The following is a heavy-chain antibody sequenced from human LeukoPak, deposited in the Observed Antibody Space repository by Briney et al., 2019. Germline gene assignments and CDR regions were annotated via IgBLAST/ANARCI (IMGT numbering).Heavy chain of an antibody. CDR2: INWNGGST. D-gene: IGHD3-10*01. Sequence: GGSLRLSCAASGFTFDDYGMSWVRQAPGKGLEWGSGINWNGGSTGYADSVKGRFTISRDNAKNSLYLQMNSLRAEDTALYYCARAGVLWFGESSWGQGTLVTVSS. CDR3: ARAGVLWFGESS. V-gene: IGHV3-20*04. CDR1: GFTFDDYG. J-gene: IGHJ5*02.